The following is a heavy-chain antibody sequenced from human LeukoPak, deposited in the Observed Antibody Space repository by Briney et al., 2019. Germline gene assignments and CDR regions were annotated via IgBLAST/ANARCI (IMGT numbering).Heavy chain of an antibody. D-gene: IGHD4-17*01. Sequence: GGSLRLSCAASGFTVITSDMTWVRQAPGKGLEWVSYISSRGTTTHYADSVKGRFIISRDNAENSLYLQMNSLRVEDTALYHCVRDRGTATVRSFDIWGQGTMVTVSS. J-gene: IGHJ3*02. CDR1: GFTVITSD. CDR2: ISSRGTTT. CDR3: VRDRGTATVRSFDI. V-gene: IGHV3-48*03.